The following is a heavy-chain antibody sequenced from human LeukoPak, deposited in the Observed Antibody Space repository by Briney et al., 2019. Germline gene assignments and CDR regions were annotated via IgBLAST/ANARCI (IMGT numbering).Heavy chain of an antibody. Sequence: SETLSLTCAVYGGSFSGYYWSWIRQPPGKGLEWIGEINHSGSTNYNPSLKSRVTISVDTSKNQFSLKLSSVTAADTAVYYCARVVGIVVVPAAITNDASDIWGQGTMVTVSS. V-gene: IGHV4-34*01. CDR3: ARVVGIVVVPAAITNDASDI. J-gene: IGHJ3*02. D-gene: IGHD2-2*02. CDR1: GGSFSGYY. CDR2: INHSGST.